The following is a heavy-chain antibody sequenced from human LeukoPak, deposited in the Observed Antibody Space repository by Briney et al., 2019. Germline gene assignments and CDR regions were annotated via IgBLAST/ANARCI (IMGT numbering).Heavy chain of an antibody. CDR3: ASFHYDFWSGPLPSLSTLEYFQH. CDR2: ISGSGGST. Sequence: GGSLRLSCAASGFTFSSYAMSWVRQAPGKGLEWVSAISGSGGSTYYADSVKGRFTISRDNSKNTLYLQMNSLRAEDTAVYYCASFHYDFWSGPLPSLSTLEYFQHWGQGTLVTVSS. J-gene: IGHJ1*01. V-gene: IGHV3-23*01. D-gene: IGHD3-3*01. CDR1: GFTFSSYA.